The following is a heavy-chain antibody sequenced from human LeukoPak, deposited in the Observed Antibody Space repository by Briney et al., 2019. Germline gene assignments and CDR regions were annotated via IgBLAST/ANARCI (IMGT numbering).Heavy chain of an antibody. Sequence: GASVKVSCKASGCTFTGYYMHWVRQAPGQGLEWMGRINPNSGGTNYAQKFQGRVTMTRDTSISTAYMELSRLRSDDTAVYYCARVLRSVDTAMVTAYWGQGTLVTVSS. D-gene: IGHD5-18*01. CDR1: GCTFTGYY. V-gene: IGHV1-2*06. CDR3: ARVLRSVDTAMVTAY. CDR2: INPNSGGT. J-gene: IGHJ4*02.